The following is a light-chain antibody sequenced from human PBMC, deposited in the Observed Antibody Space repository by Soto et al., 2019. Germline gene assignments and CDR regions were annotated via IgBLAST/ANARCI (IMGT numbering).Light chain of an antibody. J-gene: IGKJ5*01. Sequence: AIQLTQSPPSLSASVGDTVTITCRVSQGITTALAWYQQKPGKAPNLLIYIASSLERGVPSRFSGSGSGTDFTLTITSLQPEDFATYYCQQFNSYPITFGQGTRLEIK. CDR3: QQFNSYPIT. CDR2: IAS. V-gene: IGKV1-13*02. CDR1: QGITTA.